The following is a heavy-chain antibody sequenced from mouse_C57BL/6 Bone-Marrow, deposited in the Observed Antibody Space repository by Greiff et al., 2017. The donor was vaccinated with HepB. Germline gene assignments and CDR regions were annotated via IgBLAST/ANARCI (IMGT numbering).Heavy chain of an antibody. CDR1: GYTFTSYW. CDR3: ASGSYGNHPARCDY. J-gene: IGHJ4*01. Sequence: VQLQQPGAELVKPGASVKLSCMASGYTFTSYWMQWVKQRPGQGLEWIGEIDPSDSYTNYNQKFKGKATLTVDTSSSTAYMQLSSLTSEDSAVYYCASGSYGNHPARCDYWGQGTSVTVSS. CDR2: IDPSDSYT. V-gene: IGHV1-50*01. D-gene: IGHD2-1*01.